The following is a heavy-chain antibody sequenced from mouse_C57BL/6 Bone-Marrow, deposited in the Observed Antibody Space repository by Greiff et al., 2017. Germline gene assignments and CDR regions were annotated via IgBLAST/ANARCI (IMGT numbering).Heavy chain of an antibody. D-gene: IGHD3-2*01. V-gene: IGHV14-1*01. J-gene: IGHJ4*01. CDR2: IDPEDGDT. CDR3: TTPSRQDCYAMDY. CDR1: GFTIKDYY. Sequence: VQLQQSGAELVRPGASVKLSCTASGFTIKDYYMHWVKQRPEQGLEWIGRIDPEDGDTEYAPKFQGKATMTADTSSNTAYMQLSSLTSEDTAVYYCTTPSRQDCYAMDYWGQGTSVTVSS.